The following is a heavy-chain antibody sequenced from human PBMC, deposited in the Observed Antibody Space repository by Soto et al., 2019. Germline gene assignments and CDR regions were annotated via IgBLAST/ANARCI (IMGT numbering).Heavy chain of an antibody. J-gene: IGHJ6*02. D-gene: IGHD6-13*01. V-gene: IGHV5-51*01. CDR1: GYSFTSYW. Sequence: PGESLKISCKGSGYSFTSYWIGWVRQMPGKGLEWMGIIYPGDSDTRYSPSFQGQVTISADKSISTAYLQWSSLKASDTAMYYCASISAAGRYYYGMDVWGQGTTVTGSS. CDR2: IYPGDSDT. CDR3: ASISAAGRYYYGMDV.